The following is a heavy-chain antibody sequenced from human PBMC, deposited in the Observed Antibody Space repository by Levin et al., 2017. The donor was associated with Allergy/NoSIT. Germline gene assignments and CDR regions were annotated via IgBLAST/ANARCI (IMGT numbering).Heavy chain of an antibody. D-gene: IGHD1-14*01. CDR1: GFAFNSFS. V-gene: IGHV3-21*01. J-gene: IGHJ5*02. CDR2: ISRTSRDI. CDR3: AKSLAEDKDWFDP. Sequence: MSGGSLRLSCAASGFAFNSFSMNWVRQAPGKGLEWVSSISRTSRDIFYADSLKGRFTVSRDNAANSLYLQMNSLRAEDTAVYYCAKSLAEDKDWFDPWGQGTLVTVSS.